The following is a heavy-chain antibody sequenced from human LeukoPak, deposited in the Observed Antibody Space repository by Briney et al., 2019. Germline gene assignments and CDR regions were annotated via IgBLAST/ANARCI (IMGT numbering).Heavy chain of an antibody. CDR2: IYYSGST. J-gene: IGHJ6*02. CDR1: GGSISSGGYS. CDR3: ARASYGDFPFYYYYGMDV. D-gene: IGHD4-17*01. V-gene: IGHV4-61*08. Sequence: PSETLSLTCAVSGGSISSGGYSWSWIRQPPGKGLEWIGYIYYSGSTNYNPSLKSRVTISVDTSKNQFSLKLSSVTAADTAVYYCARASYGDFPFYYYYGMDVWGQGTTVTVSS.